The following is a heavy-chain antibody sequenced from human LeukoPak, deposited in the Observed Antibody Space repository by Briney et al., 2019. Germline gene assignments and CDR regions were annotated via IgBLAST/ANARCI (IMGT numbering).Heavy chain of an antibody. V-gene: IGHV4-59*11. CDR3: ARVRNYYDSSGTEYRAED. J-gene: IGHJ4*02. CDR2: IDYRGNT. CDR1: GDSINTHY. D-gene: IGHD3-22*01. Sequence: SETLSLTCAVSGDSINTHYWNWIRQPPGKGLEWMGYIDYRGNTNYIPSLKSRVTISVDTSKNQFSLKLSSVTAADTAVYYCARVRNYYDSSGTEYRAEDWGQGTLVTVSS.